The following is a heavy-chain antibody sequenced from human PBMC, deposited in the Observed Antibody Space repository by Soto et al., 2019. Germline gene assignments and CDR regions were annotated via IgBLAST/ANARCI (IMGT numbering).Heavy chain of an antibody. Sequence: EEQLVESGGGVVQPGGSLRLSCAASGFSFSDYEMNWVRQAPGKGLEWVSYSSRSGSTIEYADSVKGRFTISRDYAKTSLYLQMNSLRVEDTAVYYCAIGYYSKKFDYWGQGTLVTVSS. V-gene: IGHV3-48*03. CDR3: AIGYYSKKFDY. J-gene: IGHJ4*02. D-gene: IGHD3-22*01. CDR1: GFSFSDYE. CDR2: SSRSGSTI.